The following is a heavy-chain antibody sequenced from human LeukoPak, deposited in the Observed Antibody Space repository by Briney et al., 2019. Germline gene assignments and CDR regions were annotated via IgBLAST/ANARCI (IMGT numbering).Heavy chain of an antibody. Sequence: GGSLRLSCAASGFTFSSYAMSWVRQAPGKGLEWVSYISGSTSNIKYADSVMGRFTISRDNAKNSLYLQMNSLRDEDTAVYYCARDLYGDYSFDYWGQGTLVTVSS. CDR1: GFTFSSYA. V-gene: IGHV3-48*02. CDR2: ISGSTSNI. D-gene: IGHD4-17*01. J-gene: IGHJ4*02. CDR3: ARDLYGDYSFDY.